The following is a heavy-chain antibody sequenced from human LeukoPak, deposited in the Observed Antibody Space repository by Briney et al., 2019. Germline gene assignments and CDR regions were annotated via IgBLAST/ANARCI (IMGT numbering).Heavy chain of an antibody. CDR1: GGSISSYY. D-gene: IGHD2-2*01. CDR2: IYYSGST. V-gene: IGHV4-59*12. Sequence: SETLSLTCTVSGGSISSYYWSWIRQPPGKGLEWIGYIYYSGSTNYNPSLKSRVTISVDTSKNQFSLKLSSVTAADTAVYYCARDRGYCRSTSCYTFDYWGQGTLVTVSS. J-gene: IGHJ4*02. CDR3: ARDRGYCRSTSCYTFDY.